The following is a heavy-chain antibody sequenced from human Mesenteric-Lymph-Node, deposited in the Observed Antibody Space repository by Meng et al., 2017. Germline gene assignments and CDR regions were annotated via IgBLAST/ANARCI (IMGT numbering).Heavy chain of an antibody. CDR3: ARVGWRQWSFDL. CDR1: GGSISSGDYY. J-gene: IGHJ2*01. Sequence: VQHQESGPALVTPSQTLSLTCTVSGGSISSGDYYWSWIRQPPGKGLELIGHIYYSGSTFYNPSLKSRVTISVDTSNNQFSLKLSSVTAADTAVYYCARVGWRQWSFDLWGRGTLVTVSS. V-gene: IGHV4-30-4*01. CDR2: IYYSGST. D-gene: IGHD5-18*01.